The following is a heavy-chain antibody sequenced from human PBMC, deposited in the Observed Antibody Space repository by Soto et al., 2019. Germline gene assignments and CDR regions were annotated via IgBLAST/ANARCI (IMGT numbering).Heavy chain of an antibody. CDR2: INPDGSER. CDR3: ARESTVDLAGY. D-gene: IGHD5-12*01. J-gene: IGHJ4*02. V-gene: IGHV3-7*01. CDR1: GFTISSYW. Sequence: EVQLVESGGGLVQPGGSLRLSCAASGFTISSYWMSWVRQAPGKGLEWVANINPDGSERNYVDSVKGGFTISRDNAKNSLYPQMNSLRAEDTAVYYCARESTVDLAGYWGQGTLVTVSS.